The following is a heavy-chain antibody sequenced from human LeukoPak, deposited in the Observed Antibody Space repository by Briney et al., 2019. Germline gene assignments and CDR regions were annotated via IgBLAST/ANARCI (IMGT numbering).Heavy chain of an antibody. V-gene: IGHV4-4*07. CDR2: IHSSGST. CDR1: GGSSNNYF. Sequence: SETLSLTCTVSGGSSNNYFCSWIRQSAGGGLELIGRIHSSGSTYYNPSLKSRVSMSVDTANNKFSLRLNSVTAADTAVYYCARDPAGHRRYFDYWGQGALVTVSS. CDR3: ARDPAGHRRYFDY. J-gene: IGHJ4*02. D-gene: IGHD3-10*01.